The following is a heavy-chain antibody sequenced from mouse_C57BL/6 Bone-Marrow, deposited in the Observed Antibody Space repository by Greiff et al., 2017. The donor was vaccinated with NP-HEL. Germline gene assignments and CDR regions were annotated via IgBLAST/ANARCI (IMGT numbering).Heavy chain of an antibody. Sequence: DVQLVESGGGLVQPGGSLKLSCAASGFTFSDYGMAWVRQAPRKGPEWVAFISNLAYSIYYADTVTGRFTISRENAKNTLYLEMSSLRSEDTAMYYCARRDYYGSSFYAMDYWGQGTSVTVSS. CDR1: GFTFSDYG. CDR3: ARRDYYGSSFYAMDY. V-gene: IGHV5-15*04. CDR2: ISNLAYSI. D-gene: IGHD1-1*01. J-gene: IGHJ4*01.